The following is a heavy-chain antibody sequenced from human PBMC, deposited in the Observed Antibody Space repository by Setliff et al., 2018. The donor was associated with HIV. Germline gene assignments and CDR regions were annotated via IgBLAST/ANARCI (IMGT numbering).Heavy chain of an antibody. V-gene: IGHV4-38-2*01. CDR1: GHSIRSGYY. J-gene: IGHJ4*02. D-gene: IGHD3-22*01. CDR3: ASRWGSYYDTNGHPFDY. Sequence: SETLSLTCSVSGHSIRSGYYWGWIRQPPGKGLEWIGTMYHSGSTYYNPSLQGRVTMFFDTSEDHFSLRLSSVTAADTAVYYCASRWGSYYDTNGHPFDYWGQGALVTVSS. CDR2: MYHSGST.